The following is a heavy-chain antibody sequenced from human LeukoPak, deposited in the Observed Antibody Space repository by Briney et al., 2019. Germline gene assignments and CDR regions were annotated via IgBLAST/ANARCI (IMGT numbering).Heavy chain of an antibody. D-gene: IGHD2-2*02. J-gene: IGHJ5*02. CDR2: IIPIFGTA. CDR1: GGTFSSYA. Sequence: GASVKVSCKASGGTFSSYAISWVRQAPGQGLEWMGGIIPIFGTANYAQKFQGRVTITADESTSTAYMELSSLRSEDTAVYYCAREGVVPAAIGTNWFDPWGQGTLVTVSS. V-gene: IGHV1-69*13. CDR3: AREGVVPAAIGTNWFDP.